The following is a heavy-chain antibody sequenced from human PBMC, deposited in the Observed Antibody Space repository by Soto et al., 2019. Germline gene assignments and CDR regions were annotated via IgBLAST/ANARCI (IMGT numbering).Heavy chain of an antibody. CDR2: IYHSGST. CDR3: ARVSDSGYEYFDY. V-gene: IGHV4-30-2*01. D-gene: IGHD5-12*01. J-gene: IGHJ4*02. Sequence: PXGTLSLTCAVSGGSISSGGYSGSWIRQPPGKGLEWIGYIYHSGSTYYNPSLKSRVTISVDRSKNQFSLKLSSVTAADTAVYYCARVSDSGYEYFDYWGQGTLVTVSS. CDR1: GGSISSGGYS.